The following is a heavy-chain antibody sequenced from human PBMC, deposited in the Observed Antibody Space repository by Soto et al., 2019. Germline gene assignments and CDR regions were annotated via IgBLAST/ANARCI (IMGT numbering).Heavy chain of an antibody. Sequence: QVQLVESGGGVVQPGRSLRLSCAASGFTFSNYGMHWVRQAPGKGLEWVAVISYDGSNKYYADSVKGRFTISRDNSKSTLYLQMSSLRAEDTAVFYCAKDRLSGSYVYYYYGMDVWGQGTTVTVSS. V-gene: IGHV3-30*18. CDR3: AKDRLSGSYVYYYYGMDV. CDR1: GFTFSNYG. D-gene: IGHD1-26*01. CDR2: ISYDGSNK. J-gene: IGHJ6*02.